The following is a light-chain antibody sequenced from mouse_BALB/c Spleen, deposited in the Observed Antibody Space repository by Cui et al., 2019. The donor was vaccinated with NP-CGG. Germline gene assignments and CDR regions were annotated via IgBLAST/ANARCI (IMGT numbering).Light chain of an antibody. V-gene: IGLV1*01. Sequence: QTVLTQQSALTTSPTHTVTLTSPSTTGASTTSNNANRIQEKPDDFFTDLICGTNNRAPGVPDRFSGSLIGDKAALTITGAKTEDEGIYFCALWYSNHWVFGGGTKLTVL. CDR3: ALWYSNHWV. J-gene: IGLJ1*01. CDR2: GTN. CDR1: TGASTTSNN.